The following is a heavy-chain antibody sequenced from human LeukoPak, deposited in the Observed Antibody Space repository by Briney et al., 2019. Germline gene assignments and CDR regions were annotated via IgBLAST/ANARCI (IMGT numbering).Heavy chain of an antibody. CDR2: IYPGDSDT. D-gene: IGHD3-10*01. CDR3: TRLDGSGTYSRGPDY. J-gene: IGHJ4*02. Sequence: GESLKISCKGSGYSFTSYWIGWVRQMPGKGLEWMGIIYPGDSDTRYSPSFQGQVTISADKSISTAYLQWSSLKASDTAMYYCTRLDGSGTYSRGPDYWGQGTLVTVSS. CDR1: GYSFTSYW. V-gene: IGHV5-51*01.